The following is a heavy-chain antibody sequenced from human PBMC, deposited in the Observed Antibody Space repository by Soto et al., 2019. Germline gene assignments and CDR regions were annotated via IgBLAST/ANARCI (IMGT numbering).Heavy chain of an antibody. J-gene: IGHJ4*02. V-gene: IGHV3-23*01. CDR3: AKVSSSWYSGFFDF. CDR2: LSESGGST. Sequence: EVQLLESGGGLVQPGGSLRLSCTASGFTFSSHAMTWVRQAPGKGLEWVSGLSESGGSTYYADSVKGRFTISIDNSMNTLYLQMNTLSAEDTAVYYCAKVSSSWYSGFFDFWGQGTLVTVSS. D-gene: IGHD6-13*01. CDR1: GFTFSSHA.